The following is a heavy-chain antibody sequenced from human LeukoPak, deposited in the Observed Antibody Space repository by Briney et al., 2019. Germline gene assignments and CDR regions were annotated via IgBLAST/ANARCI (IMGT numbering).Heavy chain of an antibody. V-gene: IGHV3-48*02. CDR1: GFTFSSYS. J-gene: IGHJ6*02. CDR2: ISSSSSTI. CDR3: ARPQTPLLWFGVHGMDV. Sequence: GGSLRLSCAASGFTFSSYSMNWVRQAPGKGLEWVSYISSSSSTIYYADSVKGRFTISRDNAKNSLYLQMNSLRDEDTAVYYCARPQTPLLWFGVHGMDVWGQGTTVTVSS. D-gene: IGHD3-10*01.